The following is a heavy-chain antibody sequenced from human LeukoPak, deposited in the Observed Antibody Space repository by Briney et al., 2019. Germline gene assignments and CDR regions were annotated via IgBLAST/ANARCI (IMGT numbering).Heavy chain of an antibody. J-gene: IGHJ4*02. Sequence: PGGSLRLSCAASGFTVSSNYMSWVRQAPGKGLEWVSVIYSGGSTYYADSVKGRFTISRDSLKNTVYLQMNSLRGEDTAVYYCAKDRGDIVATTGHFDSWGQGTLVIVSS. CDR2: IYSGGST. CDR1: GFTVSSNY. V-gene: IGHV3-53*05. CDR3: AKDRGDIVATTGHFDS. D-gene: IGHD5-12*01.